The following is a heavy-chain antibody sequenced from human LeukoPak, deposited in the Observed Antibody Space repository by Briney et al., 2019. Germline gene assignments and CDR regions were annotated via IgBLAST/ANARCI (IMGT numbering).Heavy chain of an antibody. D-gene: IGHD2-15*01. J-gene: IGHJ4*02. CDR3: AREEFGRCSGGSCQPTNSFDY. Sequence: GGSLRLSCAASGFTFSTYWMSWVRQAPGKGLECVANIKQDGSEKYYVDSVKGRFTISRDNAKNSLYLQMNSLRAEDTAVYYCAREEFGRCSGGSCQPTNSFDYWGQGTLVTVSS. V-gene: IGHV3-7*03. CDR2: IKQDGSEK. CDR1: GFTFSTYW.